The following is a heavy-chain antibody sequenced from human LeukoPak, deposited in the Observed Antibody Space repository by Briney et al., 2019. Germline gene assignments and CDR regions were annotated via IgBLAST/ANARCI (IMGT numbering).Heavy chain of an antibody. Sequence: PSEILSLTCAVYGGSFSGYYWSWIRQPPGKGLEWIGEINHSGSTNYNPSLKSRVTISVDTSKNQFSLKLSSVTAADTAVYYCARATTVTGADYWGQGTLVTVSS. J-gene: IGHJ4*02. D-gene: IGHD4-17*01. CDR2: INHSGST. V-gene: IGHV4-34*01. CDR3: ARATTVTGADY. CDR1: GGSFSGYY.